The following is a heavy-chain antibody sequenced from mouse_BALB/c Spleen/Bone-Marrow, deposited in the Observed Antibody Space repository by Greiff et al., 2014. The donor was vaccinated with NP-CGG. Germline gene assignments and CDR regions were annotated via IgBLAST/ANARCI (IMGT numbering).Heavy chain of an antibody. CDR2: IDPANVNT. CDR1: GFNIKDTY. V-gene: IGHV14-3*02. Sequence: AQLQQSGAELVKPGASVKLSCTASGFNIKDTYMHWVKQRPEQGLEWIGRIDPANVNTKYDPKFQGKATITADTSSNTAYLQLSSLTSEDTAVYYCASYVYGYYFDYWGQGTTLTVSS. D-gene: IGHD1-1*01. CDR3: ASYVYGYYFDY. J-gene: IGHJ2*01.